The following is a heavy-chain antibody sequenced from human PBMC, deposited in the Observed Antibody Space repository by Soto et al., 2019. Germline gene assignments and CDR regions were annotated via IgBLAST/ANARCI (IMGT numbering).Heavy chain of an antibody. CDR3: VQSRCGGDCLQSYSSHSYYGLDV. CDR1: GFSLSTTGEG. V-gene: IGHV2-5*02. Sequence: QITLKESGPPLVKPTQTLTLTCTFSGFSLSTTGEGVGWIRQPPGKALEWLALIYSDDDKRYSPSLKSRLTITKDTSKNQVVLTVTNLDPVDTATYYCVQSRCGGDCLQSYSSHSYYGLDVWGQGTTVTVSS. D-gene: IGHD2-21*02. J-gene: IGHJ6*02. CDR2: IYSDDDK.